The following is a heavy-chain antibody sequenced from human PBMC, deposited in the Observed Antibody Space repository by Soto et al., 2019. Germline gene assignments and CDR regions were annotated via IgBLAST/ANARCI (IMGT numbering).Heavy chain of an antibody. Sequence: SQTLSLTCAISGDSVSSNSAAWNWIRQSPSRGLEWLGRTYYRSKWYNDYAVSVKSRITINPDTSKNQFSLQLNSVTPEDTAVYYCARVMVPAAKVIPPYYYYGMDVWGQGTTVTVSS. CDR1: GDSVSSNSAA. J-gene: IGHJ6*02. CDR2: TYYRSKWYN. D-gene: IGHD2-2*01. CDR3: ARVMVPAAKVIPPYYYYGMDV. V-gene: IGHV6-1*01.